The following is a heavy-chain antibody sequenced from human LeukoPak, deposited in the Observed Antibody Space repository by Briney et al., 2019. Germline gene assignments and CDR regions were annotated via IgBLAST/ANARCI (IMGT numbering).Heavy chain of an antibody. J-gene: IGHJ4*02. CDR1: GGSISSSSYY. Sequence: SETLSLTCTVSGGSISSSSYYWGWIRQPPGKGLEWIGSIYYSGSTYYNPSLKSRVTISVDTSKNQFSLKLSSVTAADTAVYYCARVILHYYDSSGYCDWGQGTLVTVSS. CDR2: IYYSGST. V-gene: IGHV4-39*01. D-gene: IGHD3-22*01. CDR3: ARVILHYYDSSGYCD.